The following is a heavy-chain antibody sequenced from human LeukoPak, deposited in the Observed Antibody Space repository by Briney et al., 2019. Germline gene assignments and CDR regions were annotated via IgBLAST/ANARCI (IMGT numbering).Heavy chain of an antibody. V-gene: IGHV1-2*02. CDR3: ARARPVVPAALDY. Sequence: GASVKVSCKASGYTFTGYYMHWVRQAPGQGLEWMGWINPNSGGTNYAQKFQGRVTMTRDTSISTAHMELSRLRSDDTAVYYCARARPVVPAALDYWGQGTLVTVSS. CDR1: GYTFTGYY. D-gene: IGHD2-2*01. CDR2: INPNSGGT. J-gene: IGHJ4*02.